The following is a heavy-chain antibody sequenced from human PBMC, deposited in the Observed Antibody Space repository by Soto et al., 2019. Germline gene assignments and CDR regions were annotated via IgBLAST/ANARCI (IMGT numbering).Heavy chain of an antibody. J-gene: IGHJ6*02. D-gene: IGHD1-7*01. CDR1: GGTFSSYA. CDR2: IIPIFGTA. V-gene: IGHV1-69*06. CDR3: ARARYNWNYRTTYYYYGMDV. Sequence: GASVKVSCKASGGTFSSYAISWVRQAPGQGLEWMGGIIPIFGTANYAQKFQGRVTITADKSTSTAYMELSSLRSEDTAVYYCARARYNWNYRTTYYYYGMDVWGQGTTVTVS.